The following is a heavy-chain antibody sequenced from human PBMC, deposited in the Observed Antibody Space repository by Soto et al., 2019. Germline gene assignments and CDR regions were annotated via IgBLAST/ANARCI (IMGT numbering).Heavy chain of an antibody. CDR3: ARDTYSGYDFGL. D-gene: IGHD5-12*01. V-gene: IGHV4-30-4*01. J-gene: IGHJ5*02. CDR1: GASVAGGSYY. Sequence: QVQLRESGPGLVKPSQTLSLTCSVSGASVAGGSYYWSWVRQPPGKGLEWIGYIPSRGRPSYNPSLTSRGTISADTSQNQLSLQLTSVTAADTAVYYCARDTYSGYDFGLWGQGTLVTVSS. CDR2: IPSRGRP.